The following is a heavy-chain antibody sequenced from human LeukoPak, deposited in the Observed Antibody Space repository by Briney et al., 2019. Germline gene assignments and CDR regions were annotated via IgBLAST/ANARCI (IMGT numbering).Heavy chain of an antibody. CDR1: GGSISSYY. V-gene: IGHV4-59*01. J-gene: IGHJ3*02. D-gene: IGHD3-22*01. Sequence: SETQSLTCTVSGGSISSYYWSWIRQPPGKGLEWIGYIYYSGSTNYNPSLKSRVTISVDTSKNQFSLKLSSVTAADTAVYYCARYYYDSSGYYYVGAFDIWGQGTMVTVPS. CDR3: ARYYYDSSGYYYVGAFDI. CDR2: IYYSGST.